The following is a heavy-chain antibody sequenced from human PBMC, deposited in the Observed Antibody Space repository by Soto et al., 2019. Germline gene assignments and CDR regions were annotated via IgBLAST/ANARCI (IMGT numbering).Heavy chain of an antibody. D-gene: IGHD6-13*01. J-gene: IGHJ6*02. CDR3: ARSRGQQLATYYYYGMDV. CDR2: IIPIFGTA. V-gene: IGHV1-69*13. Sequence: GASVKVSCKASGGTFSSYAISWVRQAPGQGLEWMGGIIPIFGTANYAQKFQGRVTITADESTSTAYMELSSLRSEDTAVYYCARSRGQQLATYYYYGMDVWGQGTTVTVSS. CDR1: GGTFSSYA.